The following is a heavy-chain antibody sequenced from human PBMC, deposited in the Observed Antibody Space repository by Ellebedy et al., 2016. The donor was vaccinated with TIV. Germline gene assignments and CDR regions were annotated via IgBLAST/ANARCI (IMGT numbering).Heavy chain of an antibody. Sequence: SVKVSCKASGGIFRSYAISWVRQAPGQGLEWMGGIIGVFGTTNYAQKFQGRVTITADESAVTAFLEVRSLRSEDTAVYYCARPLNGNYHETSGQNGFDSWGQGTLVTVSS. CDR2: IIGVFGTT. CDR1: GGIFRSYA. J-gene: IGHJ5*01. D-gene: IGHD3-22*01. V-gene: IGHV1-69*13. CDR3: ARPLNGNYHETSGQNGFDS.